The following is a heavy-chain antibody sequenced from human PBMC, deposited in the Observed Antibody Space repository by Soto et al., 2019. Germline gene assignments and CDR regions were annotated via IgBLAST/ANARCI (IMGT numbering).Heavy chain of an antibody. CDR1: GFTFSSYA. V-gene: IGHV3-64*01. Sequence: EVQLVESGGGLVQPGGSLRLSCAASGFTFSSYAMHWVRRAPGKGLEYVSVISGNGGSTYYANSVQGRFTISRDNSKNTLYLQMGSLRAEDMAVYYCARRTPGWYFDLWGRDTLVTVSS. J-gene: IGHJ2*01. CDR3: ARRTPGWYFDL. CDR2: ISGNGGST.